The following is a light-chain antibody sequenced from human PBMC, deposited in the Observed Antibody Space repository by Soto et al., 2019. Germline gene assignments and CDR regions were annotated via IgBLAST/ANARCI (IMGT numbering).Light chain of an antibody. Sequence: EVVMTQSPLSLPVTLGQPASISCRSSQNHVYSDGNAYLNWFQQRPGQSPRRLIYKASNRDSGVPDRFSGYGSGTDFTLQINRVEAEDVGVYYCMQGTHWPPTFGRGTRVEIK. CDR1: QNHVYSDGNAY. CDR3: MQGTHWPPT. V-gene: IGKV2-30*01. CDR2: KAS. J-gene: IGKJ1*01.